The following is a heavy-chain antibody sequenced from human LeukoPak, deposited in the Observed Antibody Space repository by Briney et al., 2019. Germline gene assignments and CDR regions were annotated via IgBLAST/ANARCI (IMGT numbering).Heavy chain of an antibody. CDR2: IYPGDSDT. V-gene: IGHV5-51*01. Sequence: GESLKFSCKGSGYSFTSYWIGWVRQMPGKGLEWMGIIYPGDSDTRYSPSFQGQVTISADKSISTAYLQWSSLKASDTAMYYCARHRLISSSLPWFDPWGQGTLVTVSS. D-gene: IGHD6-13*01. CDR3: ARHRLISSSLPWFDP. J-gene: IGHJ5*02. CDR1: GYSFTSYW.